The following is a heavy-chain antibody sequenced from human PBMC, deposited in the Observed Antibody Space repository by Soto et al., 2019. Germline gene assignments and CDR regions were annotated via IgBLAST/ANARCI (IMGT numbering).Heavy chain of an antibody. CDR2: IYYSGST. CDR3: ARGGGYSSGPPWDYFDY. D-gene: IGHD6-19*01. J-gene: IGHJ4*02. V-gene: IGHV4-31*03. Sequence: QVQLQESGPGLVKPLQTLSLTCTVSGGSISSGGYYWSWIRQHPGKGLEWIGYIYYSGSTYYNPSLKSRVTISVDTSKNQFSLKLSSVTAADTAVYYCARGGGYSSGPPWDYFDYWGQGTLVTVSS. CDR1: GGSISSGGYY.